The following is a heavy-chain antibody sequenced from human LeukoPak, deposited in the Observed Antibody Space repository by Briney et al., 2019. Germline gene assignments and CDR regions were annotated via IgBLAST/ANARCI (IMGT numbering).Heavy chain of an antibody. CDR1: GGSFSGYY. CDR2: INHSGST. J-gene: IGHJ4*02. V-gene: IGHV4-34*01. D-gene: IGHD5-12*01. CDR3: ARGNIVATILGGLHGTTAFDL. Sequence: SETLSLTCAVYGGSFSGYYWSWIRQPPGKGLERIGEINHSGSTNYNPSLKSRVTISGDTSKNQFSLKLSSLTAADTAVYYCARGNIVATILGGLHGTTAFDLWGQGILVTVSS.